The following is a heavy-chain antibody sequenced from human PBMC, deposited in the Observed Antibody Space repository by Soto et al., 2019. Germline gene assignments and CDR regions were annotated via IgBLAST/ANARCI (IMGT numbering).Heavy chain of an antibody. CDR1: GYDFTTYG. D-gene: IGHD1-1*01. J-gene: IGHJ4*02. CDR2: ISANNGNT. CDR3: GRGRYGDY. Sequence: QVHLVQSGAEVKKPGASVKVSCKGSGYDFTTYGITWVRQAPGQGLEWMAWISANNGNTDYAQKLQGRVTVTRDTSTRTAYMELRSLRSDDTAVYYCGRGRYGDYWGQGALVTVSS. V-gene: IGHV1-18*01.